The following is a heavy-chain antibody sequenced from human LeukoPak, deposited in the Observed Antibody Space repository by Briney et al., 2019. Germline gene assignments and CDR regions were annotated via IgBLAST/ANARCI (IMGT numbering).Heavy chain of an antibody. D-gene: IGHD5-18*01. J-gene: IGHJ4*02. CDR3: AKDEYSYGTLPYDY. CDR2: ISGSGGST. Sequence: GGSLRLSCAASGFTFSSYAMSWVRQAPGKGLEWVSAISGSGGSTYYADSVKGRFTISRDNSKNTLYLQMISLRAEDTAVYYCAKDEYSYGTLPYDYWGQGTLVTVSS. CDR1: GFTFSSYA. V-gene: IGHV3-23*01.